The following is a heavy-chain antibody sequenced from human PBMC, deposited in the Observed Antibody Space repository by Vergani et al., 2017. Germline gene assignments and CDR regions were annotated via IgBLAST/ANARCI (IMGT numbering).Heavy chain of an antibody. Sequence: QMQLVQSGPEVKKPGTSVKVSCKASGFTFTSYAVQWVRQARGQRLEWIGWIVVGSGNTNYAQKFQERVTITRDRSTSTADMELSSLRSEYTAVYYCAAGGIAAPYPXFDYWGQGTLVTVSS. CDR1: GFTFTSYA. D-gene: IGHD6-6*01. V-gene: IGHV1-58*01. CDR3: AAGGIAAPYPXFDY. CDR2: IVVGSGNT. J-gene: IGHJ4*02.